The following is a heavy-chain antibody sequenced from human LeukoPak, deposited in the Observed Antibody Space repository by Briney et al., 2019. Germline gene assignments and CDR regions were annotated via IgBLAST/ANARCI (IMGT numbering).Heavy chain of an antibody. CDR2: INAGNGNT. Sequence: ASVKVSCKASGYTFTSYAMHWVRQAPGQRLEWMGWINAGNGNTKYSQKFQGRVTITWDTSASTAYMELSSLRSEDTAVYYCARDAVTMVRGKNWFDPWGQGTLVTVSS. CDR3: ARDAVTMVRGKNWFDP. D-gene: IGHD3-10*01. V-gene: IGHV1-3*01. J-gene: IGHJ5*02. CDR1: GYTFTSYA.